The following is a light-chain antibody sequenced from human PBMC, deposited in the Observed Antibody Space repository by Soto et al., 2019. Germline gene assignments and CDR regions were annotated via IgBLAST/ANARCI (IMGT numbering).Light chain of an antibody. J-gene: IGLJ3*02. Sequence: QSALTQPPSASGSPGQSVTISCTGTSSDVGAYNYVSWYQQHPGKAPKVMIFEVSKRPSGVPDRFSGSKSGNTTSLTVSGLQAEDEAYYYCSSFAGSNEVVFGGGTKVTVL. V-gene: IGLV2-8*01. CDR3: SSFAGSNEVV. CDR1: SSDVGAYNY. CDR2: EVS.